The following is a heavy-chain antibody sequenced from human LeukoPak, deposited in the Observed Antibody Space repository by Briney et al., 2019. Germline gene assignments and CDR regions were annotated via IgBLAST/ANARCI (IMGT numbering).Heavy chain of an antibody. CDR3: ARGGRSGYYNYYFDY. D-gene: IGHD3-22*01. V-gene: IGHV4-59*01. Sequence: SETLSLTRAVYGGSFSGYYWSWIRQPPGKGLEWIGYIYYSGSTNYNPSLKSRVTISVDTSKNQFSLKLSSVTAADTAVYYCARGGRSGYYNYYFDYWGQGTLVTVSS. CDR1: GGSFSGYY. CDR2: IYYSGST. J-gene: IGHJ4*02.